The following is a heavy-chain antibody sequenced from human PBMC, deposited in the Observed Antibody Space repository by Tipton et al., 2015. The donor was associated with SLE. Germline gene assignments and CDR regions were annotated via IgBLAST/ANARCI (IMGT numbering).Heavy chain of an antibody. CDR3: ARHRAYSGYDLFYFDY. V-gene: IGHV4-59*08. J-gene: IGHJ4*02. CDR2: IYYSRST. CDR1: GGSISSYY. D-gene: IGHD5-12*01. Sequence: TLSLTCTVSGGSISSYYWSWIRQPPGKGLEWIGYIYYSRSTNYNPSLKSRVTISVDTSKNQFSLKLSSVTAADTAVYYCARHRAYSGYDLFYFDYWGQGTLVTVSS.